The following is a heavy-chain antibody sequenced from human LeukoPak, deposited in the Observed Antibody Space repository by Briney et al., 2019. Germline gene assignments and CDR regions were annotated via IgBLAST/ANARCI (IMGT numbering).Heavy chain of an antibody. CDR3: ARYNGDFITMVRGVAI. CDR1: GGSISSGSYY. D-gene: IGHD3-10*01. CDR2: IYTSGST. J-gene: IGHJ3*02. V-gene: IGHV4-61*02. Sequence: SETLSLTCTVSGGSISSGSYYWSWIRQPAGKGLEWIGRIYTSGSTNYNPSLKSRVTISVDTSKNQFSLKLSSVTAADTAVYYCARYNGDFITMVRGVAIWGQGTMVTVSS.